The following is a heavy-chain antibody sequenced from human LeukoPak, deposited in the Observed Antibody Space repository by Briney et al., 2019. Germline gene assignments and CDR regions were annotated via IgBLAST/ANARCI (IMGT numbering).Heavy chain of an antibody. CDR1: GGSISSSSCY. Sequence: SETLSLTCTVSGGSISSSSCYWGWIRQPPGKGLEWIGSIYYSGSTYYNPSLKSRVTISVDTSKNQFSLKLSSVTAADTAVYYCARIYFLSSGWPYYFDYWGQGTLVTVSS. CDR3: ARIYFLSSGWPYYFDY. CDR2: IYYSGST. J-gene: IGHJ4*02. V-gene: IGHV4-39*01. D-gene: IGHD6-19*01.